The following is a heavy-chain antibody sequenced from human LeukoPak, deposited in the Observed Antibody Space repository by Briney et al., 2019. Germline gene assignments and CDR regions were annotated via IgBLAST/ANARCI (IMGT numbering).Heavy chain of an antibody. CDR1: GDSVSSSSVA. CDR2: TYYRSKWYN. J-gene: IGHJ4*02. Sequence: SQTLSLTCAISGDSVSSSSVAWNWIRQSPSRGLEWLGRTYYRSKWYNDYAVSLKSRITIDPDTSKNQFSLQLNSVTPEDTAVYFCARGRSWPLDYWGQGTLVTVSS. D-gene: IGHD6-19*01. CDR3: ARGRSWPLDY. V-gene: IGHV6-1*01.